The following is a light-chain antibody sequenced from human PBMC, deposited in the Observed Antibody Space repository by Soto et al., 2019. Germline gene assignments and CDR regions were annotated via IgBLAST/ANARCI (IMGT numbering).Light chain of an antibody. Sequence: VLTQPPSASGTPGQRVTISCSGSSSNIGSNYVYWYQQLPGTAPKLLIYRNNQRPSGVPDRFSGSKSGTSASLAISGLRSEDEADYYCAAWDDNLSGQEVFGTGIRSPS. CDR3: AAWDDNLSGQEV. J-gene: IGLJ1*01. V-gene: IGLV1-47*01. CDR1: SSNIGSNY. CDR2: RNN.